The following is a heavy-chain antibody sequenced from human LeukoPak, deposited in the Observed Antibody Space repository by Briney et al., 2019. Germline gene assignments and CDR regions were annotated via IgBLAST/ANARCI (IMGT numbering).Heavy chain of an antibody. CDR1: GYTFTGYY. V-gene: IGHV1-2*06. D-gene: IGHD3-22*01. CDR3: ARDPPQYYYDSSGYYHSDDY. J-gene: IGHJ4*02. Sequence: ASVKVSCKASGYTFTGYYMHWVRQAPGQGLEWMGRINPNSGGTNYAQKFQGRVTMTRDTSISTAYMELSRLRSDDTAVYYCARDPPQYYYDSSGYYHSDDYWGQGTLVTVSS. CDR2: INPNSGGT.